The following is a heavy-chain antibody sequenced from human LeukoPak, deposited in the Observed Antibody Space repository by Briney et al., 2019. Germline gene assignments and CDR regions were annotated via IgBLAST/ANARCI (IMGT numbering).Heavy chain of an antibody. CDR2: ISAYNGNT. J-gene: IGHJ4*02. D-gene: IGHD3-3*01. CDR3: ARDRPYYDFWSGSFDY. V-gene: IGHV1-18*01. Sequence: ASVKVSCKASGYTFTSYGISWVRQAPGQGLEWMGWISAYNGNTNYAQKLQGRVTMTTDTSTSTAYMELRSLRSDDTAVYYCARDRPYYDFWSGSFDYWGLGTLVTVSS. CDR1: GYTFTSYG.